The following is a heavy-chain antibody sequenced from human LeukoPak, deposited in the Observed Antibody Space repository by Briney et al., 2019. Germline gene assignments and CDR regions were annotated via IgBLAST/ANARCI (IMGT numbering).Heavy chain of an antibody. D-gene: IGHD3-3*01. CDR3: ARDLERYHFDY. Sequence: GTSLRLSCATSGFTFSSSGVHWVRQAPGKGLEWVAVIWYDGNNKYYADSVVGRFTISRDTSKNTVYLQMNSLRAEDTAVYYCARDLERYHFDYWGQGTLVTLSS. CDR2: IWYDGNNK. V-gene: IGHV3-33*01. J-gene: IGHJ4*02. CDR1: GFTFSSSG.